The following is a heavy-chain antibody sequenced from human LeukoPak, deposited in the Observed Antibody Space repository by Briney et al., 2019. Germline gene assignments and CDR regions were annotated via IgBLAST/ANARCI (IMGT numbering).Heavy chain of an antibody. D-gene: IGHD3-22*01. CDR1: GFTFSSYG. Sequence: PGRSLRLSCAASGFTFSSYGMHWVRQAPGKGLEWVAVIWYDGSNKYYADSVKGRFTISRDNSKNTLYLQMNSLRAEDTAVYYCARPGDDSSGSFDYWGQGTLVTVSS. CDR3: ARPGDDSSGSFDY. CDR2: IWYDGSNK. J-gene: IGHJ4*02. V-gene: IGHV3-33*01.